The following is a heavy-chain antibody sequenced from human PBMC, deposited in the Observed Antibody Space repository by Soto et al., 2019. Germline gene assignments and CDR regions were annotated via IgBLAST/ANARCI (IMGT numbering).Heavy chain of an antibody. D-gene: IGHD5-12*01. V-gene: IGHV5-51*01. CDR2: IYPGDSDT. CDR1: GYSFTSYW. Sequence: PGESLKISCKGSGYSFTSYWIGWVRQMPGKGLEWMGIIYPGDSDTRYSPSFQGQVTISADKSISTAYLQWSSLKASDTAMYYCARHCTLYSGYDWDWFDPWGQGTLVTSPQ. J-gene: IGHJ5*02. CDR3: ARHCTLYSGYDWDWFDP.